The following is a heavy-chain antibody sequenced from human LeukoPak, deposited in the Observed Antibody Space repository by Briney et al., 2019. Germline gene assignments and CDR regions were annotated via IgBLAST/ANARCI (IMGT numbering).Heavy chain of an antibody. D-gene: IGHD3-22*01. CDR1: GFTFSTYA. Sequence: GGSLRLSCAASGFTFSTYAMGWVRQAPGTGLEWVSAISSSGGSTYYADSVKGRFTISRDDSKNTLSLQMNSLRAEDTALYYCAKDGDDYDNSGYSSWFDPWGQGTLVTVSS. V-gene: IGHV3-23*01. J-gene: IGHJ5*02. CDR2: ISSSGGST. CDR3: AKDGDDYDNSGYSSWFDP.